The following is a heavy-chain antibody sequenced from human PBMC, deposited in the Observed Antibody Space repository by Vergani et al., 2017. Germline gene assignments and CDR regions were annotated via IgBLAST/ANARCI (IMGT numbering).Heavy chain of an antibody. J-gene: IGHJ3*02. CDR3: ARDHDYYDSSGSDAFDI. Sequence: QVQLQESGPGLVKPSETLSLTCTVSGGSISSYYWSWIRQPPGKGLEWIGYIYYSGSTNYNPSLKSRVTISVDTSKNQFSLKLSSVTAADTAVYYCARDHDYYDSSGSDAFDIWGQGTMVTVSS. CDR1: GGSISSYY. CDR2: IYYSGST. V-gene: IGHV4-59*12. D-gene: IGHD3-22*01.